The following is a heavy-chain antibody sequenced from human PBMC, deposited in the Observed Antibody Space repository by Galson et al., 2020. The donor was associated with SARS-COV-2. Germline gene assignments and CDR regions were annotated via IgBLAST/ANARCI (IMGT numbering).Heavy chain of an antibody. Sequence: GGSLRLSCAASGFTFSDSPIHWVRQAAGGGLEWVGRIRSRANNYATTYAASMTGRFTISRDDSENTAYLQMNSLKTEDTAVYYCTRVPPDSNSFLDAFDIWGQGTMVTVSS. D-gene: IGHD3-22*01. CDR3: TRVPPDSNSFLDAFDI. V-gene: IGHV3-73*01. CDR1: GFTFSDSP. CDR2: IRSRANNYAT. J-gene: IGHJ3*02.